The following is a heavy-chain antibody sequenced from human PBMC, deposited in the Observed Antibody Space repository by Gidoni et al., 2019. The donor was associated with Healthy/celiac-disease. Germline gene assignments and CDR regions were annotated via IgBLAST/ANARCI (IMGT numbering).Heavy chain of an antibody. CDR1: GFSLSTSGVG. CDR2: IYWNDDK. J-gene: IGHJ4*02. D-gene: IGHD3-22*01. V-gene: IGHV2-5*01. CDR3: AHRPPHYDSSGYYSKYYFDY. Sequence: QITLKESGPTLVKPTQTLTLTCTFSGFSLSTSGVGVGWLRQPPGKALEWLALIYWNDDKRYSPSLKSRLTITKDTSKNQVVLTMTNMDPVDTATYYCAHRPPHYDSSGYYSKYYFDYWGQGTLVTVSS.